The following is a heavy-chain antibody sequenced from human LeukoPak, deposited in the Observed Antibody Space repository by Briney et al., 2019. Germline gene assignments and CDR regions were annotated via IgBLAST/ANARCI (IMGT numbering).Heavy chain of an antibody. CDR2: LSAYNADT. CDR3: ASDFGSGWYNLNY. J-gene: IGHJ4*02. CDR1: GYTFTDYG. V-gene: IGHV1-18*01. Sequence: GASVKVSCKSSGYTFTDYGITWVRQAPGQGLEWMGWLSAYNADTTYAQSFQGRVTMTTDTFMSTAYMELRSLRSDDTAVYYCASDFGSGWYNLNYWGQGTLVTVSS. D-gene: IGHD6-19*01.